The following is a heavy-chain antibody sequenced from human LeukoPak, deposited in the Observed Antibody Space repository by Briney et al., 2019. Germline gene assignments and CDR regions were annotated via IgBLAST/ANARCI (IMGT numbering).Heavy chain of an antibody. J-gene: IGHJ3*02. CDR3: VRDWEGFNFDI. V-gene: IGHV4-59*02. CDR2: IHNCGGT. D-gene: IGHD1-26*01. Sequence: SETLSLTCTVSGVSVRSYLWRWIRQSPGEGLEWIAYIHNCGGTRYNPSLQSRVTISVDTSKNQFSLKLRSVTAADTAVYYCVRDWEGFNFDIWGQGTMVTVSS. CDR1: GVSVRSYL.